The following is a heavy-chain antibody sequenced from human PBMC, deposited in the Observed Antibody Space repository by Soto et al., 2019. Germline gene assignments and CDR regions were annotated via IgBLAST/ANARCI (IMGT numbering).Heavy chain of an antibody. CDR1: GFTFSGYS. V-gene: IGHV3-23*01. J-gene: IGHJ4*02. CDR2: ISGSGGST. CDR3: AKDPVDSSGYYGIFDY. Sequence: PGGSLRLSCAAAGFTFSGYSMSWVRQAPGKGLEWVSAISGSGGSTYYADSVKGRFTISRDNSKNTLYLQMNSLRAEDTAVYYCAKDPVDSSGYYGIFDYWGQGTLVTVSS. D-gene: IGHD3-22*01.